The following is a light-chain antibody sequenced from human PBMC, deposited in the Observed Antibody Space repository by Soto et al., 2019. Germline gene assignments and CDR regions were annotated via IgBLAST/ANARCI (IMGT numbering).Light chain of an antibody. J-gene: IGKJ2*01. CDR1: QSVSSN. V-gene: IGKV3-15*01. CDR3: QQYNKWPPFT. Sequence: EIVMTQSPATLSVSPGERVTLACRASQSVSSNLAWYQQKPGQAPRLLIYGASTRATGIPARFSGSGSGTEVTLTISSLQSEDVAIYYCQQYNKWPPFTFGQGTKLEIK. CDR2: GAS.